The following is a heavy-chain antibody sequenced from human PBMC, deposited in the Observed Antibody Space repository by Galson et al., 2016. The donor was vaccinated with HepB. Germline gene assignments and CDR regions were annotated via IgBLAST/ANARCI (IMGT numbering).Heavy chain of an antibody. CDR2: ITPSGST. V-gene: IGHV4-34*01. D-gene: IGHD6-19*01. J-gene: IGHJ6*02. CDR3: ARGGLAVAGTLRWGPTQRHYSDLDV. CDR1: GGSFSGYH. Sequence: ETLSLTCAVYGGSFSGYHWTWIRQTPGKGLEWIGEITPSGSTDYNPSLKTRVTISVDTSRKQFSLRLTSVTAADTAVYYCARGGLAVAGTLRWGPTQRHYSDLDVWGQGTAVTVSS.